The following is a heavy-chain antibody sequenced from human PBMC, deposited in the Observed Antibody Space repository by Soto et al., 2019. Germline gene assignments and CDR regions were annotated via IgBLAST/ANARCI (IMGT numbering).Heavy chain of an antibody. V-gene: IGHV3-7*03. CDR1: GFTFSSYW. J-gene: IGHJ6*02. Sequence: GGSLRLSYAASGFTFSSYWMSWVRQSPGKGLEWVANIKQDGSEKYYVGSVKGRFTISRDNAKNSLYLQMNSLRAEDTAVYYCARDEVLYDFWSRYYYYGMDVWGQGTTVTVSS. D-gene: IGHD3-3*01. CDR3: ARDEVLYDFWSRYYYYGMDV. CDR2: IKQDGSEK.